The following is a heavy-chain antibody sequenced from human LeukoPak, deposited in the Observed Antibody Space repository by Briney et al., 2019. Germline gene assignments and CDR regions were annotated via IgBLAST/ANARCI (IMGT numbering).Heavy chain of an antibody. CDR2: ISSSSSTI. J-gene: IGHJ3*02. V-gene: IGHV3-48*04. CDR1: GFTFSSYS. CDR3: ARRGYDYGDYGPFGAFDI. D-gene: IGHD4-17*01. Sequence: PGGSLRLSCAASGFTFSSYSMNWVRQAPGKGLEWVSYISSSSSTIYYADSVKGRFTISRDNAKNSLYLQMNSLRAEDTAVYYCARRGYDYGDYGPFGAFDIWGQGTMVTVSS.